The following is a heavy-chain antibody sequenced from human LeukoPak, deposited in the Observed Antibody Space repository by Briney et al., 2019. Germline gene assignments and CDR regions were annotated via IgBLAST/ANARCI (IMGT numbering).Heavy chain of an antibody. CDR1: GGTFSSYA. V-gene: IGHV1-69*13. Sequence: VKVSCKASGGTFSSYAISWVRQAPGQGLEWMGRIIPIFGTANYAQKFQGRVTITTDESTSTAYMELRSLRSEDTAVYYCARTYYYDTQGAFDIWGQGTMVTVSS. CDR3: ARTYYYDTQGAFDI. J-gene: IGHJ3*02. D-gene: IGHD3-22*01. CDR2: IIPIFGTA.